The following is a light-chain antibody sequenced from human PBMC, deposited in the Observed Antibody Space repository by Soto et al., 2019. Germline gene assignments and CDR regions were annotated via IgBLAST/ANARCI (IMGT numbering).Light chain of an antibody. CDR2: GAS. CDR3: QQANTFPFT. CDR1: QGLNSW. Sequence: DIQMTQSPSSVSASVGDRVTITCRASQGLNSWLAWYQQRPGTAPKLLIYGASSLQSGVPSRFSGSGSGTDFTLTISSLQPEDFATYYCQQANTFPFTFGPGTEVDMK. J-gene: IGKJ3*01. V-gene: IGKV1D-12*01.